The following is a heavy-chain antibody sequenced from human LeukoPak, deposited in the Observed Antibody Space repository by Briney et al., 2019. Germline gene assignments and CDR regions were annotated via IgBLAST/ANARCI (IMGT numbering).Heavy chain of an antibody. CDR1: GFTFSSYA. D-gene: IGHD6-13*01. V-gene: IGHV3-30-3*01. J-gene: IGHJ4*02. Sequence: GGSLRLSCAASGFTFSSYAMHWVRQAPGEGLEWVAVISYDGSNKYYADSVKGRFTISRDNSKNTLYLQMNSLRAEDTAVYYCARAEYLYSSSWLIDYWGQGTLVTVSS. CDR3: ARAEYLYSSSWLIDY. CDR2: ISYDGSNK.